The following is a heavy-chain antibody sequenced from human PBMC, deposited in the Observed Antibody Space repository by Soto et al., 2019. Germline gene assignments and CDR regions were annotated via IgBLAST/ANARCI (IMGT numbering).Heavy chain of an antibody. CDR2: ISILGDST. CDR3: ARDRAGTRTFPHNTFNL. J-gene: IGHJ3*01. V-gene: IGHV3-11*01. CDR1: GFSFNVYY. D-gene: IGHD6-19*01. Sequence: QEQLAESGGGLVKPGGSLRLSCAASGFSFNVYYMTWTRQTPGSGLEWVAAISILGDSTYYADSVKGRFTISRDNVQSSLYLQMDTLRPEDTAVYYCARDRAGTRTFPHNTFNLWGQGTTVTVAS.